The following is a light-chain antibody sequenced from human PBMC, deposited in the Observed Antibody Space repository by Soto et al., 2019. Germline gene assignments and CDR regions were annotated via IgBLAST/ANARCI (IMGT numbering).Light chain of an antibody. V-gene: IGKV3-20*01. CDR2: GIS. J-gene: IGKJ1*01. CDR3: EQYGSSPRT. Sequence: EFVLTQSPGTLSLSPGERATLSCRASQTISSNYFAWYQQKPGQAPRLLIYGISSRATGIPDRFSGSGSGTDFTLTINRLEPEDFAVYYCEQYGSSPRTFGQGTKVDIK. CDR1: QTISSNY.